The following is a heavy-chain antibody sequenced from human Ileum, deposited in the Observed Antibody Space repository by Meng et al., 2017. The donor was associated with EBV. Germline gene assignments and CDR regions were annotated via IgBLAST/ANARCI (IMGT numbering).Heavy chain of an antibody. CDR2: LSGGSDNA. V-gene: IGHV3-23*01. CDR3: AKDEILVRGVLSH. J-gene: IGHJ4*02. D-gene: IGHD3-10*01. CDR1: GFTFSSFA. Sequence: EVQLLESGGGLVQPGGCLRLSCAGSGFTFSSFAMSWVRQAPGKGLEWVSILSGGSDNAYYADSVKGRFTISRDYSKNTLYLQMNSLRADDTAVYYCAKDEILVRGVLSHWGQGTLVTVSS.